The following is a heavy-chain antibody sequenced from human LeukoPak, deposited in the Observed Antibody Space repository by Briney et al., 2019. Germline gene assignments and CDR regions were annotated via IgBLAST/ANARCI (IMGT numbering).Heavy chain of an antibody. Sequence: SETLSLTCTVSGGSISSHHWSWFRQPAGKGLEWIGHIYVRGIPNYNPSLKSRVTMSVDTSKNQFSLKLSSVTAADTAVYYCARDYYDSSGRDAFDIWGQGTMVTVSS. J-gene: IGHJ3*02. CDR1: GGSISSHH. CDR2: IYVRGIP. CDR3: ARDYYDSSGRDAFDI. V-gene: IGHV4-4*07. D-gene: IGHD3-22*01.